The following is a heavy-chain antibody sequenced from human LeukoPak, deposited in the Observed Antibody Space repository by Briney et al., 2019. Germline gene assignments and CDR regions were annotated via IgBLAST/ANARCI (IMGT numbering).Heavy chain of an antibody. V-gene: IGHV3-30*02. CDR3: AKDEGVVVIGHNAPYY. J-gene: IGHJ4*02. Sequence: PGGSLRLSRAASGLTFSSYGMHWVRQAPGKGLEWVAFIRYDGSNKYYADSVKGRFTISRDNSKNTPYLQMNSLRAEDTAVYYCAKDEGVVVIGHNAPYYWGQGTLVTVSS. CDR1: GLTFSSYG. CDR2: IRYDGSNK. D-gene: IGHD3-22*01.